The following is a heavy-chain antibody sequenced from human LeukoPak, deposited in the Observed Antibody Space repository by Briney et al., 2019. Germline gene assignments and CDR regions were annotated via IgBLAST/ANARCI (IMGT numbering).Heavy chain of an antibody. CDR1: GFTFSSNY. J-gene: IGHJ5*02. D-gene: IGHD1-26*01. V-gene: IGHV3-53*01. CDR2: IYSGGST. Sequence: PGGSLRLSCAASGFTFSSNYMSWVRQAPGEGLEWVSVIYSGGSTYYADSVKGRFTISRDNSKNTLYLQMNSLRAEDTAVYYCARAGGSGWFDPWGQGTLVTVSS. CDR3: ARAGGSGWFDP.